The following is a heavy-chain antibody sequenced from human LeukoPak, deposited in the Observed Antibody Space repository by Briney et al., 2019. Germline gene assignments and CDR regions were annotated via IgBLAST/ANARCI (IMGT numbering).Heavy chain of an antibody. CDR2: IYLRDSDT. J-gene: IGHJ5*02. CDR3: ATTTTSTPRWFDP. D-gene: IGHD4-17*01. Sequence: HGESLKISCQGSGYSFTNYWIAWVRQMPGKGLEWMGLIYLRDSDTRYSPSFQGQVTISADKSISTAYLQWSSLKASDTAMYYCATTTTSTPRWFDPWGQGTLVTVSS. CDR1: GYSFTNYW. V-gene: IGHV5-51*01.